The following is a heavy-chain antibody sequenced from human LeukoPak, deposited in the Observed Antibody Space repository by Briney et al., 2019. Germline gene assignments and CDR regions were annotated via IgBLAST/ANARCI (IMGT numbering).Heavy chain of an antibody. V-gene: IGHV3-49*04. CDR2: IRRRAYGGAA. J-gene: IGHJ4*02. CDR1: GFAFDDFA. Sequence: GGSLRLSCTTSGFAFDDFAMSWVRQPAGKGLEWVGFIRRRAYGGAAEYAASVKGRFIISRDDSKGIAYLQMNSLKTEDTAVYYCSRNGLVDSDYWGQGPRVIVSP. CDR3: SRNGLVDSDY.